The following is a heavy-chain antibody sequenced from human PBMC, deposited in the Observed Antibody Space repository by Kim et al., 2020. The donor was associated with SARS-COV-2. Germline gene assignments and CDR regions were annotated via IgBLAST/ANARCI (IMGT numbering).Heavy chain of an antibody. CDR3: ARDYMVADDNWFDP. J-gene: IGHJ5*02. D-gene: IGHD6-19*01. Sequence: AQGFTGRFVFSLDTSVSTAYLQISSLKAEDTAVYYCARDYMVADDNWFDPWGQGTLVTVSS. V-gene: IGHV7-4-1*02.